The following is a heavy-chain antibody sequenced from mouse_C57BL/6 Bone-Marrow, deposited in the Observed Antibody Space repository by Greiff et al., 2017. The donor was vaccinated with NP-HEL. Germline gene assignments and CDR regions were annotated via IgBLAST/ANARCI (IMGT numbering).Heavy chain of an antibody. CDR1: GYAFSSSW. D-gene: IGHD2-12*01. CDR3: AYSPYYFDD. Sequence: QVQLKESGPELVKPGASVKISCKASGYAFSSSWMNWVKQRPGKGLEWIGRIYPGDGDTNYNGKFKGKATLTADKSSSTAYMQLSSLTSEDSAVYFCAYSPYYFDDWGQGTTLTVSS. CDR2: IYPGDGDT. J-gene: IGHJ2*01. V-gene: IGHV1-82*01.